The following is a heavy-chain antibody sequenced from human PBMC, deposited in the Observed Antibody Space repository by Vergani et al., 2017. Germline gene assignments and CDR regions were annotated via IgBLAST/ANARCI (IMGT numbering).Heavy chain of an antibody. D-gene: IGHD2-2*01. CDR3: ARVVAAKYQLLSPDY. Sequence: QVQLQESGPGLVKPSETLSLTCTVSGYSISSGYYWGWIRQPPGKGLEWIGSIYHSGSTYYNPSLKRRVTISVDTSKNQFSLKLSSVTASDTAVYYCARVVAAKYQLLSPDYWGQGTLVTVSS. J-gene: IGHJ4*02. CDR1: GYSISSGYY. CDR2: IYHSGST. V-gene: IGHV4-38-2*02.